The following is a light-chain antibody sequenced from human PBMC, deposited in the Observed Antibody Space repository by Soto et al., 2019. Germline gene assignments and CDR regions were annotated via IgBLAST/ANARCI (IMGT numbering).Light chain of an antibody. V-gene: IGLV1-44*01. J-gene: IGLJ2*01. CDR1: NSNIGKNT. Sequence: QSVLTQPPSASGTPGQRLSISCSGTNSNIGKNTVNWYQQLPRTAPKLLIYSNSQRPSGVPDRFSGSKSGTSASLAISGLQSEDEADYYCAAWDDSLNGHVVFGGGTKVTVL. CDR3: AAWDDSLNGHVV. CDR2: SNS.